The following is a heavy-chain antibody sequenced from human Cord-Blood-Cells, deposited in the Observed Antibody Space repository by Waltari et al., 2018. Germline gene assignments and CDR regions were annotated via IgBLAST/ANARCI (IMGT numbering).Heavy chain of an antibody. CDR1: GFTVSSNY. Sequence: EVQLVESGGGLIQPGGSLRLSCAASGFTVSSNYMSWVRQAPGKGVEWVSVIYSGGRTYYADSVKGRFNISRDNSKNTLYLQMNSLRAEDTAVYYCASSYDFWSGYYAFDIWGQGTMVTVSS. CDR3: ASSYDFWSGYYAFDI. D-gene: IGHD3-3*01. J-gene: IGHJ3*02. CDR2: IYSGGRT. V-gene: IGHV3-53*01.